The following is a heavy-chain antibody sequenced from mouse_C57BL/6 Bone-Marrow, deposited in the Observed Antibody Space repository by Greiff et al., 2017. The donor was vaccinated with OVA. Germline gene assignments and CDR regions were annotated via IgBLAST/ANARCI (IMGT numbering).Heavy chain of an antibody. V-gene: IGHV5-15*01. CDR1: GFTFSDYG. D-gene: IGHD2-2*01. J-gene: IGHJ1*03. CDR3: ARRAISYGYDEDWYFDV. CDR2: ISNLAYSI. Sequence: EVKLVESGGGLVQPGGSLKLSCAASGFTFSDYGMAWVRQAPRKGPEWVAFISNLAYSIYYADTVTGRFTISRENAKNTLYLEMSSLRSEATAMYYCARRAISYGYDEDWYFDVWGTGTTVTVSS.